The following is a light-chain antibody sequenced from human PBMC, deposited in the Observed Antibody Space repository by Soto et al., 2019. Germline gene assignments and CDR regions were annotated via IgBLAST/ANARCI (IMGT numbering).Light chain of an antibody. CDR3: QQYYSTPPT. CDR2: WAS. Sequence: DIVMTQSPDSLAVSLGERATINCKSSQSVLYSSNNKNYLAWYQQTPGQPPRLLIYWASTRESGVPDRFSGSGSGTDFTLTISRLQAEDVAVYYCQQYYSTPPTFGQGTKVEIK. CDR1: QSVLYSSNNKNY. J-gene: IGKJ1*01. V-gene: IGKV4-1*01.